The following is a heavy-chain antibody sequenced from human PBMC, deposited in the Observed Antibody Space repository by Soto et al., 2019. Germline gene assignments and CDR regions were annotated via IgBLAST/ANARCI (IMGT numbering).Heavy chain of an antibody. CDR1: GGTFSSYA. J-gene: IGHJ5*02. CDR2: IIPIFGTA. D-gene: IGHD2-8*01. CDR3: ARDRYCANGVCYFNWFDP. V-gene: IGHV1-69*13. Sequence: ASVKVSCKASGGTFSSYAISWVRQAPGQGLEWMGGIIPIFGTANYAQKFQGRVTITADESTSTAYMELSSLRSEDTAVYYCARDRYCANGVCYFNWFDPWGQGTLVTVSS.